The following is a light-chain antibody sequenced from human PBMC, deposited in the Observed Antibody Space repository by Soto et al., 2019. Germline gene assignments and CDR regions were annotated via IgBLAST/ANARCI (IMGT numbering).Light chain of an antibody. CDR1: SSNFGAGYD. J-gene: IGLJ1*01. V-gene: IGLV1-40*01. CDR3: HVWDRASDHYV. CDR2: GSS. Sequence: QSVLTQPPSVSGAPGQSVTISCTGSSSNFGAGYDVHWYQQLPGTAPKLLIYGSSNRPSGVPARFSGSKSGTSASLAITGLQAEDEADYHCHVWDRASDHYVFGTGTKLTVL.